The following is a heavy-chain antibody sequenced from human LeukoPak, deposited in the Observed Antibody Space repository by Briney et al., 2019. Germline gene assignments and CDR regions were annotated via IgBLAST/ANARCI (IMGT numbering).Heavy chain of an antibody. D-gene: IGHD6-19*01. CDR3: ARDQAYSSGYRNYYYCGTDV. Sequence: GRSLRLSCAASGFTFSSYAMHWVRQAPGKGLEWVAVISYDGSNKYYADSVKGRFTISRDNSKNTLYLQMNSLRAEDTAVYYCARDQAYSSGYRNYYYCGTDVWGKGTTVTVSS. J-gene: IGHJ6*04. CDR2: ISYDGSNK. V-gene: IGHV3-30*04. CDR1: GFTFSSYA.